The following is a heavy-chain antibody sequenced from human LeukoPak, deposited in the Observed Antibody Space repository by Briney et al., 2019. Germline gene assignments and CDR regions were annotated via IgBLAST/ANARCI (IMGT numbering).Heavy chain of an antibody. Sequence: SETPSLTCTVSGGSISSYYWSWIRQPPGKGLEWIGYIYYSGSTNYNPSLKSRVTISVDTSKNQFSLKLSSVTAADTAVYYCARHDIQTGTAYYYYGMDVWGQGTTVTVSS. D-gene: IGHD1-7*01. V-gene: IGHV4-59*08. J-gene: IGHJ6*02. CDR3: ARHDIQTGTAYYYYGMDV. CDR2: IYYSGST. CDR1: GGSISSYY.